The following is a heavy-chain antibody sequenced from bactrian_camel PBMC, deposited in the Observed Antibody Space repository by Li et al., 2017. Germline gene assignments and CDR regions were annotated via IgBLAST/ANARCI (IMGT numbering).Heavy chain of an antibody. D-gene: IGHD2*01. V-gene: IGHV3S28*01. J-gene: IGHJ4*01. CDR2: ISTGGLIP. Sequence: LRLSCVASGNTGRSTYMAWFRQAPGKEREGVAAISTGGLIPAYADSVKGRFSISRDNTKNTMWLQMNSLKPEDTALYYCATRVSLSDCTYKTPDGCYSHRSQGTQVTVS. CDR1: GNTGRSTY.